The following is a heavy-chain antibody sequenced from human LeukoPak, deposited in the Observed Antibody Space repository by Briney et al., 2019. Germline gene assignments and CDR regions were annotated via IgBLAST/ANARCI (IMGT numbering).Heavy chain of an antibody. V-gene: IGHV4-59*03. Sequence: SETLSLTCTVSGDSISSYYWSWIRQPPGKGLEWIGYMYYSGSTSYNPSLKSRVTMSVDTSKNQFSLKLSSVTAVDTAVYYCARGSLGDYGNWFDLWGQGTLVTVSS. CDR2: MYYSGST. CDR3: ARGSLGDYGNWFDL. CDR1: GDSISSYY. D-gene: IGHD4-17*01. J-gene: IGHJ5*02.